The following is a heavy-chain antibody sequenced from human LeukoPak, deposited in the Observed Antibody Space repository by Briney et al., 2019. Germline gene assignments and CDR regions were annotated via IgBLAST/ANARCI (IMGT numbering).Heavy chain of an antibody. J-gene: IGHJ4*02. V-gene: IGHV1-69*05. D-gene: IGHD6-19*01. Sequence: ASVKVSCKASRGTFSSYAISWVRQAPGQGLEWMGGIIPIFGTANYAQKFQGRVTITTDESTSTVYMELSSLRSEDTAVYYCAILRRGWYHYYFDYWGQGTLVTVSS. CDR2: IIPIFGTA. CDR3: AILRRGWYHYYFDY. CDR1: RGTFSSYA.